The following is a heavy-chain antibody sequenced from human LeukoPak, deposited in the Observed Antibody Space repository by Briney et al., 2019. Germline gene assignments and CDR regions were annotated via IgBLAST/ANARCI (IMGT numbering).Heavy chain of an antibody. V-gene: IGHV4-39*01. CDR1: GGSVSSSYY. D-gene: IGHD5-18*01. J-gene: IGHJ4*02. CDR2: VEYSGST. CDR3: ARTGWKQLWYY. Sequence: SETLPLTCIVSGGSVSSSYYWGWIRQSPGRGLEWIGSVEYSGSTYYNSSLKSRVTISVDTSMNQFSLQVNSVTAADTAVYYCARTGWKQLWYYWGQGTLVTVSS.